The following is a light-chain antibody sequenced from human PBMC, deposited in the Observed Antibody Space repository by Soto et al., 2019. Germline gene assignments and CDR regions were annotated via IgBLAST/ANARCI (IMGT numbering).Light chain of an antibody. CDR3: GADHGSGSNFFVV. CDR1: SGYSNYK. Sequence: QPVLTQPPSASASLGASVTLTCTLSSGYSNYKVDWYQQRPGKGPRFVMRVGTGGIVGSKGDGIPDRFSVLGSGLNRYLTIKNLQEEDESDYHCGADHGSGSNFFVVFGGGTKVTVL. J-gene: IGLJ2*01. CDR2: VGTGGIVG. V-gene: IGLV9-49*01.